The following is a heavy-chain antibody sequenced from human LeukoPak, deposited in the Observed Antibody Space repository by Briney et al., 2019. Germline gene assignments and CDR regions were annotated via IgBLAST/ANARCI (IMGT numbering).Heavy chain of an antibody. CDR3: AKGPSYYDSSYFDY. V-gene: IGHV3-9*01. CDR2: ISWNSGSI. D-gene: IGHD3-22*01. CDR1: GFTFDDYA. Sequence: GGSLRLSCAASGFTFDDYAMHWVRQAPGKGLEWVSGISWNSGSIGYADSVKGRFTISRDNAKNSLYLQMNSLRAEDTALYYCAKGPSYYDSSYFDYWGQGTLVTVSS. J-gene: IGHJ4*02.